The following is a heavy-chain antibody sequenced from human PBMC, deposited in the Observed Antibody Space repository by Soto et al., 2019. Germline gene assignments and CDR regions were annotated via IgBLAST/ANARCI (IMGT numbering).Heavy chain of an antibody. J-gene: IGHJ5*02. Sequence: SETLSLTCTVSGGSISSSSFYWGWIRQPPGEGLEWIGSFYYSGTTFHNPSLKSRVTISVDTSKNQFSLKLTSVTAADRAVYYCAGCPTPPNYDFWNPYLPPFDPWGQGTLVTVSS. CDR1: GGSISSSSFY. V-gene: IGHV4-39*01. CDR3: AGCPTPPNYDFWNPYLPPFDP. D-gene: IGHD3-3*01. CDR2: FYYSGTT.